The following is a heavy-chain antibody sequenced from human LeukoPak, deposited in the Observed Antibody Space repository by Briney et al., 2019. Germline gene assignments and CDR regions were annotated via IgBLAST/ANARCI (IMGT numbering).Heavy chain of an antibody. J-gene: IGHJ6*03. CDR3: ARGRAHSGSRPPYYYYYYMDV. CDR2: IYTSGST. CDR1: GGSISSYY. D-gene: IGHD1-26*01. V-gene: IGHV4-4*07. Sequence: SENLSLTCTVSGGSISSYYWSWLRQPDGKGLEWIGRIYTSGSTNYNPSLKSRVTMSVDTSKNQFSLKLSSVTAADTAVYYCARGRAHSGSRPPYYYYYYMDVWGKGTTVTVSS.